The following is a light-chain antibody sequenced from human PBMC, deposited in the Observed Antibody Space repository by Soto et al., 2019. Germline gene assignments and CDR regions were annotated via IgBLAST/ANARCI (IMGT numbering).Light chain of an antibody. CDR2: GTS. V-gene: IGKV3-20*01. J-gene: IGKJ4*01. CDR1: QSVSSSY. Sequence: EIVMTQTPGTLSLSPGERATLSCRASQSVSSSYLVWYQQRPGQPPRLLIYGTSNRAAGIPDRFTGTGSGTDFTLTIYRLEHEDSAVYYCQQYGSSALTFLGGT. CDR3: QQYGSSALT.